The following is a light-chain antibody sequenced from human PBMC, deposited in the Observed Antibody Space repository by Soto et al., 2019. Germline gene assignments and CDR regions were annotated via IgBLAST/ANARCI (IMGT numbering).Light chain of an antibody. V-gene: IGKV4-1*01. Sequence: DIVMTQSPDSLAVSLGERATINCKSSQTILSASNNKNYLSWYQQKPGQPPKLLISWASTRDSGVPDRFSGSGSGTDFTLTISSLQSEDVAVYYCQQYYTAPLTFGGGTKVEIK. CDR1: QTILSASNNKNY. CDR3: QQYYTAPLT. J-gene: IGKJ4*01. CDR2: WAS.